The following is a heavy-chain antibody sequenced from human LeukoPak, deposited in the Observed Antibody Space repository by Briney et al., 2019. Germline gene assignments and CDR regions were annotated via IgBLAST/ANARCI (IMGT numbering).Heavy chain of an antibody. Sequence: ASVKVSCTVSGYTLTELSMHWVRQAPGKGLEWMGGFDPEDGETIYAQKFQGRVTMTEDTSTDTAYMELSSLRSEDTAVYYCATGPIYGSGSFDAFDIWGQGTMVTVSS. CDR1: GYTLTELS. CDR2: FDPEDGET. D-gene: IGHD3-10*01. J-gene: IGHJ3*02. V-gene: IGHV1-24*01. CDR3: ATGPIYGSGSFDAFDI.